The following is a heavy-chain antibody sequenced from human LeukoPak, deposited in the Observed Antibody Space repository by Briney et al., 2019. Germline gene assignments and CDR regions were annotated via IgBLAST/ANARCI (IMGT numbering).Heavy chain of an antibody. CDR1: GGSFSGYY. Sequence: SETLSLTCAVYGGSFSGYYWSWIRQPPGKGLEWIGEINHSGRNNYNPSIKSRDTISVDTSKNQFSLKLSSVTAADTAVYYCARVADSSSWFYFDYWGQGTLVTVSS. J-gene: IGHJ4*02. CDR2: INHSGRN. V-gene: IGHV4-34*01. D-gene: IGHD6-13*01. CDR3: ARVADSSSWFYFDY.